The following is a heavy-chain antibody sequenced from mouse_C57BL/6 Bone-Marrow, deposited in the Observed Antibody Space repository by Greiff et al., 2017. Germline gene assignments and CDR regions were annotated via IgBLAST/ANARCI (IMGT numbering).Heavy chain of an antibody. CDR1: GFTFSSYA. Sequence: EVHLVESGGGLVKPGGSLKLSCAASGFTFSSYAMSWVRQTPEKRLEWVATISDGGSYTYYPDNVKGRFTISRDNAKNNLYLQRSHLKSEDTAMYYCARDDGNFFQFAYWGQGTLVTVSA. D-gene: IGHD2-1*01. V-gene: IGHV5-4*01. CDR2: ISDGGSYT. CDR3: ARDDGNFFQFAY. J-gene: IGHJ3*01.